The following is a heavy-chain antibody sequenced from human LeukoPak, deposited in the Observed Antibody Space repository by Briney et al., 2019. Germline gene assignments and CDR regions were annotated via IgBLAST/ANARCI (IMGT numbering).Heavy chain of an antibody. D-gene: IGHD3-22*01. CDR1: GGTFSSYA. CDR3: ARVGYYDSSGYPESPFDY. V-gene: IGHV1-69*13. CDR2: IIPIFGTA. Sequence: SVKVSCKASGGTFSSYAISWVRQAPGQGLEWMGGIIPIFGTANYAQKFQGRVTITADESTSTAYMELSSLRSEDTAVYYCARVGYYDSSGYPESPFDYWGQGTLVTVSS. J-gene: IGHJ4*02.